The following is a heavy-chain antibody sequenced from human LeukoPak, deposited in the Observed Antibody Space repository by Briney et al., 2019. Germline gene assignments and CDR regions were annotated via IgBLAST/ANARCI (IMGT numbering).Heavy chain of an antibody. D-gene: IGHD2-2*01. V-gene: IGHV4-61*08. Sequence: PSETLSLTCAVSGGSISSGGYYWSWIRQPPGKGLEWIGYIYYSGSTNYNPSLKSRVTISVDTSKNQFSLKLSSVTAADTAVYYCASRHCSSTSCHGGFDYWGQGTLVTVSS. CDR3: ASRHCSSTSCHGGFDY. CDR2: IYYSGST. J-gene: IGHJ4*02. CDR1: GGSISSGGYY.